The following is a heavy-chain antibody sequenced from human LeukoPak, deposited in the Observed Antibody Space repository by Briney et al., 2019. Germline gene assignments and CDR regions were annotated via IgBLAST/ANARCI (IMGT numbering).Heavy chain of an antibody. Sequence: ASVKVSCKASVYTFTSYYMHWVRQAPGQGLEWMGIINPSGGSTSYAQKFQGRVTMTRDTSTSTVYMELSSLRSEDTAVYYCARDEGLRHWYFDLWGRGTLVTVSS. D-gene: IGHD4-17*01. CDR3: ARDEGLRHWYFDL. J-gene: IGHJ2*01. V-gene: IGHV1-46*01. CDR1: VYTFTSYY. CDR2: INPSGGST.